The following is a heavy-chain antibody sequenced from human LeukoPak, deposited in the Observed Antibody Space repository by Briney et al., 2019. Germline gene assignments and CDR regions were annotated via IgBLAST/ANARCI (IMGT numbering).Heavy chain of an antibody. CDR3: ARGLSSSSASNWFDP. V-gene: IGHV4-34*01. CDR1: GGSFSGYY. J-gene: IGHJ5*02. D-gene: IGHD6-6*01. Sequence: SETLSLTCAVYGGSFSGYYWSWIRQPPGKGLEWIGEINHSGSTNYNPSLKSRVTISVDTSKNQFSLKLSSVTAADTAVYYCARGLSSSSASNWFDPWGQGTLVTASS. CDR2: INHSGST.